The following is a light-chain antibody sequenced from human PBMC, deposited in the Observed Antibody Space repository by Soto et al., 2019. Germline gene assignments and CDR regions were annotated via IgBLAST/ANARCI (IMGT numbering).Light chain of an antibody. V-gene: IGKV1-9*01. CDR3: QQLNSYRLT. Sequence: IQLTQYPSSLSASVGDRVTITCRASQAISSHLAWYQQKPGKAPKLLVYVASTLQSGVPSRFSGSGSGTDFSLSINSLQPEDFATYYCQQLNSYRLTFGGGTKADIK. CDR2: VAS. CDR1: QAISSH. J-gene: IGKJ4*01.